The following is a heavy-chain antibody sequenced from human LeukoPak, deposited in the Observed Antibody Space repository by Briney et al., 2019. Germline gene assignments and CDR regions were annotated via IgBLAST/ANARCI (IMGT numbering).Heavy chain of an antibody. CDR1: GGSISSGSYY. Sequence: SETLSLTCTVSGGSISSGSYYWSWIRQPAGKGLEWIGRIYTSGSTNYNPSLKSRVTISVDTSKNQFSLKLSSVTAADTAVYYCARGVLYWFDPWSQGTLVTVSS. J-gene: IGHJ5*02. D-gene: IGHD2-15*01. CDR2: IYTSGST. V-gene: IGHV4-61*02. CDR3: ARGVLYWFDP.